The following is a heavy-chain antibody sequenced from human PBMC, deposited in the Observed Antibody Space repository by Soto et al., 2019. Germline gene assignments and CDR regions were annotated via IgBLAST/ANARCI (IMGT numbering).Heavy chain of an antibody. D-gene: IGHD3-3*01. CDR2: INHSGST. CDR1: GGSFSGYY. CDR3: ASARFLEWLRPYYYYGMDV. Sequence: SETLSLTCAVYGGSFSGYYWSWIRQPPGKGLEWIGEINHSGSTNYNPSLKSRVTISVDTSKNQFSLKLSSVTAADTAVYYCASARFLEWLRPYYYYGMDVWGQGTTVTVS. V-gene: IGHV4-34*01. J-gene: IGHJ6*02.